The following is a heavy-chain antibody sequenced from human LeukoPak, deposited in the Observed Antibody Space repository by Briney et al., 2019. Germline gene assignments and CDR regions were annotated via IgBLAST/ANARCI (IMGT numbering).Heavy chain of an antibody. CDR1: GFTFSSYW. CDR2: IKQDGSEK. Sequence: GGSLRLSCAASGFTFSSYWMSWVRQAPGKGLEWVANIKQDGSEKYYEDSVKGRFTISRDNAKNSLYLQMNSLRAEDTAVYYCARDRSAYDSSGYPFDYWAQGTLVTVSS. V-gene: IGHV3-7*01. CDR3: ARDRSAYDSSGYPFDY. D-gene: IGHD3-22*01. J-gene: IGHJ4*02.